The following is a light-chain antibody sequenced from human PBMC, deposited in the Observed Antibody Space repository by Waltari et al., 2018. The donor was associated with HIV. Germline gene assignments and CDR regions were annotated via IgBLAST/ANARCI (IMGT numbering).Light chain of an antibody. Sequence: QSVVTQSPSASGTPGQSVTISCSGSSPNIGSNNVFCYQHLPGTAPKLLIYRATQRPAGVPDRIPGSRSGTSASLAISGHRSEDEAVYYCVVWDDSLSGVVFGGGTSLTVL. V-gene: IGLV1-47*01. CDR3: VVWDDSLSGVV. J-gene: IGLJ2*01. CDR2: RAT. CDR1: SPNIGSNN.